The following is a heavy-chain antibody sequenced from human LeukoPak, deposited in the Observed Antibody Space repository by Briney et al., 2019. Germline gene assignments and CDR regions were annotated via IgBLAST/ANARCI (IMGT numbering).Heavy chain of an antibody. CDR3: ARESKVLRFLEWPRNYYYYGMDV. D-gene: IGHD3-3*01. CDR1: GFTLSDYG. Sequence: AGGSLRLSCAASGFTLSDYGMYWVRQAPGKGLEWVALIWYDGGKKYYTDSVRGRFTISRDNSKNTLYLQMNSLRAEDTAVYYCARESKVLRFLEWPRNYYYYGMDVWGQGTTVTVSS. CDR2: IWYDGGKK. V-gene: IGHV3-33*01. J-gene: IGHJ6*02.